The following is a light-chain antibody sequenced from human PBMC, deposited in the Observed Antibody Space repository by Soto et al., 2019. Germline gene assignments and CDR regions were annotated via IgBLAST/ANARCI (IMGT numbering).Light chain of an antibody. J-gene: IGKJ1*01. CDR3: KVYGRAQWK. CDR1: QSFTSNF. CDR2: GAY. V-gene: IGKV3-20*01. Sequence: DIVLTQSSGTPSLPPGAIATLSRSCSQSFTSNFLAWYRQKPGQATRIIIYGAYSRATGIKDRFSGSGSGTDFTLTIRRLEPEDFAVYYCKVYGRAQWKFGKGTKVDIK.